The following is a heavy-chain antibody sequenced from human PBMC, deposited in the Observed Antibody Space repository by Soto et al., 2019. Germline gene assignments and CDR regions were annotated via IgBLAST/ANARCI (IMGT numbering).Heavy chain of an antibody. Sequence: QMTLKESGPTLVKPTQTLTLTCTFSGFSLSTSGVGVGWIRQPPGKALEWLALIYWDDDKRYSPSLKSRLTITKDTSKNQVVLTMTNMDPVDTATYYCAHRRAYCSGGSCYSIWFDPWGQGTLVTVSS. J-gene: IGHJ5*02. V-gene: IGHV2-5*02. CDR1: GFSLSTSGVG. CDR3: AHRRAYCSGGSCYSIWFDP. D-gene: IGHD2-15*01. CDR2: IYWDDDK.